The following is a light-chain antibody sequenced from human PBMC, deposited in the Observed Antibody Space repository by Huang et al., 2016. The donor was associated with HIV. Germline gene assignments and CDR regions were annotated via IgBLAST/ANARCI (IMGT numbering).Light chain of an antibody. CDR2: GAA. CDR3: QHYNNWPPWT. CDR1: QGVSNN. Sequence: EIVMTQSPATLSVSPGERATLSCRASQGVSNNIAWSQQKPGQTPRLLLHGAATRAPGIAAKCSGRGPGTDFTLTITSLQLEDSAVYYCQHYNNWPPWTFGPGTQVEI. V-gene: IGKV3D-15*01. J-gene: IGKJ1*01.